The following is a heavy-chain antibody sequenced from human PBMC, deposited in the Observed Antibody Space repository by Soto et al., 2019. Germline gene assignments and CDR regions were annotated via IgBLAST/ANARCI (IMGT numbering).Heavy chain of an antibody. CDR3: ARDHSDYGGGRGCAFDI. CDR2: IKQDGSEK. V-gene: IGHV3-7*01. Sequence: GGSLRLSCAASGFTFSSYWMSWVRQAPGKGLEWVANIKQDGSEKYYVDSVKGRFTISRDNAKNSLYLQMNSLRAEDTAVYYGARDHSDYGGGRGCAFDIWGQGTMVTVSS. J-gene: IGHJ3*02. D-gene: IGHD4-17*01. CDR1: GFTFSSYW.